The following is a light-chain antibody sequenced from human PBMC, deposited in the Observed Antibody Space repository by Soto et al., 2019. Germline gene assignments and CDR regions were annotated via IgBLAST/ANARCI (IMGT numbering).Light chain of an antibody. CDR1: QSVSSY. CDR2: DAS. CDR3: QQRSNWPQIT. J-gene: IGKJ5*01. V-gene: IGKV3-11*01. Sequence: EIVLTHSPATLALSPVERATLSCRSSQSVSSYLAWYQQKPGQAPRLLIYDASNRATGIPARFSGSGSGTDFTLTISSLEPEDFAVYYCQQRSNWPQITFGQGTRLEIK.